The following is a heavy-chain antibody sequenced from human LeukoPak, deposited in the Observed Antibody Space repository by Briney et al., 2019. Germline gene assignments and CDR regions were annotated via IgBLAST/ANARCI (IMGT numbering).Heavy chain of an antibody. CDR1: GGTFSSYA. CDR2: IIPIFGIA. D-gene: IGHD2-2*01. V-gene: IGHV1-69*04. Sequence: GASVKVSCKASGGTFSSYAISWVRQAPGQGLEWMGRIIPIFGIANYAQKFQGRVTITADKSTSTAYMELSSLRSEDTAVYYCATIGTVPAATRDLRKASYRGQGTLVTVSS. J-gene: IGHJ4*02. CDR3: ATIGTVPAATRDLRKASY.